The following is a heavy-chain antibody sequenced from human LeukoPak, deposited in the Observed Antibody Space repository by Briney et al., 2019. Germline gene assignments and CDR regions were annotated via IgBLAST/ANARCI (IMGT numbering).Heavy chain of an antibody. V-gene: IGHV3-23*01. CDR3: AKAMRGSPSVPQYDY. J-gene: IGHJ4*02. CDR1: GFTFSSYA. CDR2: ISGSGGST. D-gene: IGHD2-2*01. Sequence: GGSLRLSCAASGFTFSSYAMSWVRQAPGKGLEWVSAISGSGGSTYYADSVKGRFTISRDNSKNTLYLQMNSLRAEDTAVYYCAKAMRGSPSVPQYDYWGQGTLVTVSS.